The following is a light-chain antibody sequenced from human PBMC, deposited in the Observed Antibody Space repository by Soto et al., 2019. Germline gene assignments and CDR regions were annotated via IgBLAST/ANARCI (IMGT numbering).Light chain of an antibody. CDR2: WAS. CDR3: QQYYGSPIT. CDR1: QSLLSSSNNNNY. V-gene: IGKV4-1*01. Sequence: DIVMTQSPDSLAVSLGERATINCKSSQSLLSSSNNNNYLAWYQQRPGQPPKLLFYWASARESGVPDRFSASGSGADFPLTISSLRAEDVAVYYCQQYYGSPITFGGGTKVEIK. J-gene: IGKJ4*01.